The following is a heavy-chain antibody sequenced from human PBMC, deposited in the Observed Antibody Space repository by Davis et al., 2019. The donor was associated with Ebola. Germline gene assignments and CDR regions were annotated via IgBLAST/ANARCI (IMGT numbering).Heavy chain of an antibody. J-gene: IGHJ4*02. CDR3: ARAVEMATISGVGY. V-gene: IGHV1-3*01. D-gene: IGHD5-24*01. Sequence: KFQGRVTITRDTSASTAYMELSSLRSEDTAVYYCARAVEMATISGVGYWGQGTLVTVSS.